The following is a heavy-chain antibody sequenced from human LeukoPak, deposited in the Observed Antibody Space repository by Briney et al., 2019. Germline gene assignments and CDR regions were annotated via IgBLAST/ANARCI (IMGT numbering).Heavy chain of an antibody. Sequence: GGSLRLSCAASGFTFSSYSMNWVRQAPGKGLEWVSSISSSSSYIYYADSVKGRFTTSRDNAKNSLYLQMNSLRAEDTAVYYCASLVVSNQGGDYTFDYWGQGTLVTVSS. CDR2: ISSSSSYI. V-gene: IGHV3-21*01. J-gene: IGHJ4*02. D-gene: IGHD3-22*01. CDR3: ASLVVSNQGGDYTFDY. CDR1: GFTFSSYS.